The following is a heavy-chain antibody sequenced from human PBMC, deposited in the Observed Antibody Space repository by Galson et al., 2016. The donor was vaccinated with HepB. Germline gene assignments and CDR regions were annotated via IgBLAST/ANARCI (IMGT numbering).Heavy chain of an antibody. D-gene: IGHD4-23*01. V-gene: IGHV4-38-2*01. CDR3: ARGFTVEDAFDI. J-gene: IGHJ4*02. CDR2: IYHSGNS. CDR1: RYSISSGYY. Sequence: SETLSLTCAVSRYSISSGYYWGWIRQSPGKGLEWIGTIYHSGNSYYNPSLKSRVTISVDTSKNQFSLKLSSVTAADTAVYYCARGFTVEDAFDIWGQGTLVTVAS.